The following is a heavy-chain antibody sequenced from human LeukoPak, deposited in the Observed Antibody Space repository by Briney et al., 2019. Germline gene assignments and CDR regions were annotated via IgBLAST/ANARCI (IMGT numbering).Heavy chain of an antibody. Sequence: SETLSLTCSVSGGSFNSGNCYWSWIRHHPQKGLEWIGYMFPSGSSYYSPSLKSRASLSMDTSTKQFYLRLTSVTAADTAVYYCGRGPQGPFYGDYVIDSWGQGTLVRVSS. CDR3: GRGPQGPFYGDYVIDS. CDR2: MFPSGSS. V-gene: IGHV4-31*03. D-gene: IGHD4-17*01. CDR1: GGSFNSGNCY. J-gene: IGHJ4*02.